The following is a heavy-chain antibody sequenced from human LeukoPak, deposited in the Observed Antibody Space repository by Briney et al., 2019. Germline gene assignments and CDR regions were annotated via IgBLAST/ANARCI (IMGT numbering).Heavy chain of an antibody. J-gene: IGHJ4*02. CDR1: GFSFSSYW. CDR2: IKQDGTEK. CDR3: AREDHSTYAY. D-gene: IGHD2/OR15-2a*01. V-gene: IGHV3-7*01. Sequence: GGSLRLSCTASGFSFSSYWMSWLRQTPGKGLEWVASIKQDGTEKYYVDSVKGRFTISKDNSKNSLYLQMNTLRAEDTAVYCCAREDHSTYAYWGQGTLVTVSS.